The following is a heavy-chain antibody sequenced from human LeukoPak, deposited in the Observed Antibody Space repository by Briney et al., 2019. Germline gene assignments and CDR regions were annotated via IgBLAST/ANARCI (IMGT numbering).Heavy chain of an antibody. Sequence: GASVKVSCKASGYTFTDYYMHWVRQAAGQGLEGMGRINPNSGGADDDKKYQGRVTMTRDPSISTANMELSRLRSGEPGVQSFLRDHWYYSSGSTPDYYYDYMDVWGKGTTVTVSS. CDR3: LRDHWYYSSGSTPDYYYDYMDV. CDR1: GYTFTDYY. V-gene: IGHV1-2*05. D-gene: IGHD3-10*01. CDR2: INPNSGGA. J-gene: IGHJ6*03.